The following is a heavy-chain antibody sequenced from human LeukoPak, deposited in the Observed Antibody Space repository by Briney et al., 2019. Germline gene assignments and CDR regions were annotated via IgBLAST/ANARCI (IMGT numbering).Heavy chain of an antibody. Sequence: GGSLRLSCAASGFTFSSYSMNWVRQAPGKGLEWVSSISSSSSYIYYADSVKGRFTISRDNAKNSLYLQMNSLRAEDTAVYYCAKDRASATLDYWGQGTLVTVSS. CDR3: AKDRASATLDY. CDR2: ISSSSSYI. CDR1: GFTFSSYS. J-gene: IGHJ4*02. D-gene: IGHD6-25*01. V-gene: IGHV3-21*01.